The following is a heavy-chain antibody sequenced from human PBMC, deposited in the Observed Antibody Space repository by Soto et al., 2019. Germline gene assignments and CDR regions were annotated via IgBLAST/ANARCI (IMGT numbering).Heavy chain of an antibody. J-gene: IGHJ4*02. CDR3: ARDLWWYLH. CDR2: ISAGSEGA. D-gene: IGHD2-15*01. V-gene: IGHV3-23*01. Sequence: EVPLLESGGGLVQPGGALRLSCAASGFTFSSHAMSWVRQAPGKGLEWISSISAGSEGAYYADSVKGRFTISRDNSNNPLYLQMNSLRAEDTAVYYCARDLWWYLHWGQGTLVTVSS. CDR1: GFTFSSHA.